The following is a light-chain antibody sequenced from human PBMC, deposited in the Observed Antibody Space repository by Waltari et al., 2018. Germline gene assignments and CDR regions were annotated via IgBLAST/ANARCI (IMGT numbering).Light chain of an antibody. CDR1: SGDVGGNNY. CDR2: DLR. CDR3: CSYAGSYTWV. J-gene: IGLJ3*02. Sequence: QSALTQPRSVSGSPGQSVTISCTGTSGDVGGNNYVSWYQQHPGKAPNVMIYDLRRRPSGVPDRLSGSRSANTASLTISGLQAEDEADYYCCSYAGSYTWVFGGGTKVTVL. V-gene: IGLV2-11*01.